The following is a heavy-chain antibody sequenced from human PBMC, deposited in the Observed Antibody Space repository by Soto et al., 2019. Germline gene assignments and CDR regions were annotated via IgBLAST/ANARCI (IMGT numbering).Heavy chain of an antibody. D-gene: IGHD3-16*01. CDR2: ISASGDGT. CDR1: GFSFSTYA. CDR3: AKGDRSEYYYYAMDV. V-gene: IGHV3-23*01. Sequence: PGGSLRLSCAASGFSFSTYAMSWVRQAPGKGLEWVSGISASGDGTYYADSVKGRFTISRDNSKNTLYVQMNSLRVEDTAVYYCAKGDRSEYYYYAMDVWGQGTTVTVSS. J-gene: IGHJ6*02.